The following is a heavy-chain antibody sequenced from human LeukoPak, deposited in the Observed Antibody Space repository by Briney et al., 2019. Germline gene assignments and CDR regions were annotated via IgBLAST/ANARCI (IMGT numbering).Heavy chain of an antibody. CDR2: IYYSGST. J-gene: IGHJ3*02. Sequence: SETLSLTCTVSGGSISSYYWSWVRPPPGKGLEWIGYIYYSGSTNYNPSLKSRVTISVDTSKNQFSLKLSSVTAADTAVYYCARAFPYCSGGSCYSEAFDIWGQGTMVTVSS. V-gene: IGHV4-59*08. D-gene: IGHD2-15*01. CDR3: ARAFPYCSGGSCYSEAFDI. CDR1: GGSISSYY.